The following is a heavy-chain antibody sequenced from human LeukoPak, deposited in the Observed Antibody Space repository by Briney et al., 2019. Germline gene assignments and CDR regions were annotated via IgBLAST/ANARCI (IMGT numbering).Heavy chain of an antibody. CDR2: IKQDGSEK. CDR1: GFTFSSYW. V-gene: IGHV3-7*01. Sequence: PGGSLRLSCVVSGFTFSSYWMSWVRQAPGMGLEWVANIKQDGSEKHYVDSVKGRFTISRDNAKSTLYLQMSSLRAEDTALYYCARGPGSSGGAYVGDYWGPGTLVTVSS. CDR3: ARGPGSSGGAYVGDY. J-gene: IGHJ4*01. D-gene: IGHD3-22*01.